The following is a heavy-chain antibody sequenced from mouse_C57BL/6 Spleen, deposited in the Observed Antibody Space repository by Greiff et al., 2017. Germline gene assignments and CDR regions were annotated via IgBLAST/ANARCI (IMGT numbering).Heavy chain of an antibody. CDR3: ARWDYDGYYEGYFDV. J-gene: IGHJ1*03. CDR2: IDPNSGGT. V-gene: IGHV1-72*01. D-gene: IGHD2-3*01. Sequence: QVQLQQPGAELVKPGASVKLSCKASGYTFTSYWMHWVKQRPGRGLEWIGRIDPNSGGTKYNEKFKSKATLTGDKPSSTAYMQLSSLTSEDSAVYYCARWDYDGYYEGYFDVWGTGTTVTVSS. CDR1: GYTFTSYW.